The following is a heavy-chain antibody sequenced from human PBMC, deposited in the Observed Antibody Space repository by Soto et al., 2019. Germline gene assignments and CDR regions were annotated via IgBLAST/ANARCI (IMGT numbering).Heavy chain of an antibody. CDR3: ASTISYYDFWSGYYYYYYYYGMDV. J-gene: IGHJ6*02. V-gene: IGHV3-23*01. D-gene: IGHD3-3*01. CDR2: ISGSGGST. Sequence: GGSLRLSCAASGFTFSSYAMSWVRQAPGKGLEWVSAISGSGGSTYYADSVKGRFTISRDNSKNTLYLQMNSLRAEDTAVYYCASTISYYDFWSGYYYYYYYYGMDVWGQGTTVTVSS. CDR1: GFTFSSYA.